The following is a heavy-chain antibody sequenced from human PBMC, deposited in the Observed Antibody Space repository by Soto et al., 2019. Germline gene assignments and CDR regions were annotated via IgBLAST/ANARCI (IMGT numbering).Heavy chain of an antibody. CDR1: GGTFSSYA. D-gene: IGHD3-3*01. Sequence: QVQLVQSGAEVKKPGSSVKVSCKASGGTFSSYAISWVRQAPGQGLEWMGGIIPIFGTANYAQKFQGRVTITADESPSTAYMELSSLRSEDTAVYYCARSMDFWSGYAFGYYFDYWGQGTLVTVSS. CDR3: ARSMDFWSGYAFGYYFDY. CDR2: IIPIFGTA. J-gene: IGHJ4*02. V-gene: IGHV1-69*01.